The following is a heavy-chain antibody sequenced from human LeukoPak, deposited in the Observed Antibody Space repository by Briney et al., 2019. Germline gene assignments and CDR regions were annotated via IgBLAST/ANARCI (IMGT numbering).Heavy chain of an antibody. CDR1: GYTFTGYY. J-gene: IGHJ4*02. V-gene: IGHV1-2*04. D-gene: IGHD6-19*01. Sequence: AASVKASCKASGYTFTGYYMHWVRRAPGQGLEWMGWINPNSGGTNYAQKFQGWVTMTRDTSISTAYMELSRLRSDDTAVYYCARHRVEQWLLDYWGRGTLVTVSS. CDR3: ARHRVEQWLLDY. CDR2: INPNSGGT.